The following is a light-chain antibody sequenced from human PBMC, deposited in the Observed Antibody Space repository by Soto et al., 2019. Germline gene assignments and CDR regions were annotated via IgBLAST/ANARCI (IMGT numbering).Light chain of an antibody. J-gene: IGKJ4*01. CDR2: DAS. V-gene: IGKV3-11*01. Sequence: EIVLTQSPATLSLSPGERATLSCRASQSLSTYLAWYQQKPGQPPRLLIYDASNRSTGVPARFSGSGSGTDFPLTISSLEPEDSAVYFCQQRSNWPPLTFGGGTKVEIK. CDR3: QQRSNWPPLT. CDR1: QSLSTY.